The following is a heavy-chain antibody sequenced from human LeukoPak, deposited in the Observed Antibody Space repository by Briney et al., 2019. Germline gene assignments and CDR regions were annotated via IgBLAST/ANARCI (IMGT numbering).Heavy chain of an antibody. Sequence: KPSETLSLTCAVYGGSFSGYWSWIRQPPGRGLEWIGEINHSGSTYYNASLKSRVTLSVDTSKNQFSLKLTSVTAADTAMYYCARARGTVAIDYWGQGTLVTVSS. D-gene: IGHD5-12*01. CDR3: ARARGTVAIDY. CDR1: GGSFSGY. J-gene: IGHJ4*02. V-gene: IGHV4-34*01. CDR2: INHSGST.